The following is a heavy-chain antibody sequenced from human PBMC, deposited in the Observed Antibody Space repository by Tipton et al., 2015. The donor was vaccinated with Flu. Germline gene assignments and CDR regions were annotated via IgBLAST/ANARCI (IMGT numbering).Heavy chain of an antibody. CDR3: AKGNWNSNYDNCFDP. D-gene: IGHD1-1*01. Sequence: TLSLTCTVSGASVNIENSYWVWIRKSLGRGLEWIGTIYNTGLTNYNPSLKSRVTVSLDMSKNQFSLNGSLATAADTATYFCAKGNWNSNYDNCFDPWGQGTPGTVSS. J-gene: IGHJ5*02. CDR2: IYNTGLT. V-gene: IGHV4-39*07. CDR1: GASVNIENSY.